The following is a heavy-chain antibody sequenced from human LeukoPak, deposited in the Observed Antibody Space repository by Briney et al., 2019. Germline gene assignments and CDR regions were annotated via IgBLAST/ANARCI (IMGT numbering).Heavy chain of an antibody. V-gene: IGHV3-30*02. Sequence: PGGSLRLSCAASGFTFSSYGMHWVRQAPGKGLEWVAFIRYDGSNKYYADSVKGRFTISRDNSKNTLYLQMNSLRAEDTAVYYCAKEGTVLILDYYMDVWGKGTTVTVSS. J-gene: IGHJ6*03. CDR3: AKEGTVLILDYYMDV. CDR1: GFTFSSYG. CDR2: IRYDGSNK. D-gene: IGHD3/OR15-3a*01.